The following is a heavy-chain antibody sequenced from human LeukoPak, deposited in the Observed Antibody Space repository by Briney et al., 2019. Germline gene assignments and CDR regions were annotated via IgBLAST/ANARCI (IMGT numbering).Heavy chain of an antibody. CDR3: ARLGIAVAGNFDY. CDR2: IWYDGSNK. D-gene: IGHD6-19*01. J-gene: IGHJ4*02. CDR1: GFTFSSYG. Sequence: GGSLRLSCAASGFTFSSYGMHWVRRAPGKGLGLVAVIWYDGSNKNYVDSVKGRFTISRDNSKNTLYLQMNSLRAEDTAVYYCARLGIAVAGNFDYWGQGTLVTVSS. V-gene: IGHV3-33*01.